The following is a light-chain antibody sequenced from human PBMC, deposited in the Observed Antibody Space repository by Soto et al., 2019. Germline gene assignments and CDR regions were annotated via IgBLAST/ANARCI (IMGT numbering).Light chain of an antibody. V-gene: IGKV3-15*01. CDR1: QSVSSN. CDR3: QQYDNWPLT. J-gene: IGKJ4*01. Sequence: EIVMTQSPATLSVSPGERATLSCRASQSVSSNLAWYQQKSGQTPRLLIYGASTRATDIPARFSGSGSGTEFTLTISSLQSEDFAVXXXQQYDNWPLTFGGGTKVEI. CDR2: GAS.